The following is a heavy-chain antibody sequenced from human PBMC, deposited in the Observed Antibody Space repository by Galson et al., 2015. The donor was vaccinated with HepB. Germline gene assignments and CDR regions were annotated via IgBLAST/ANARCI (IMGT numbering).Heavy chain of an antibody. CDR2: ITGNSEST. D-gene: IGHD6-6*01. Sequence: SLRLSCAASGFTFSFYTMHWVLQAPGRGLEWVSSITGNSESTHYADSVKGRFTISRDNADNLVYVEMNGLRAEDTAVYYCVKDLGRVRHVRGYWGQGTLVTVSS. CDR3: VKDLGRVRHVRGY. CDR1: GFTFSFYT. V-gene: IGHV3-21*06. J-gene: IGHJ4*02.